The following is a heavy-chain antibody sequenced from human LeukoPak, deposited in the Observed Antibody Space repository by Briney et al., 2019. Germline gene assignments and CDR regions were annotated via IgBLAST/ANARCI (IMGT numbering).Heavy chain of an antibody. Sequence: PGGSLRLSCAASGFTFSNYAMSWVRQAPGKGLEWVSAISGSGGSTYYADSVKGRFTISRDNSKNTLYLQMNSLRAEDTAVYYCAKDKVGVAAARYFDYWGQGTLVTVSS. CDR1: GFTFSNYA. CDR3: AKDKVGVAAARYFDY. D-gene: IGHD2-15*01. J-gene: IGHJ4*02. CDR2: ISGSGGST. V-gene: IGHV3-23*01.